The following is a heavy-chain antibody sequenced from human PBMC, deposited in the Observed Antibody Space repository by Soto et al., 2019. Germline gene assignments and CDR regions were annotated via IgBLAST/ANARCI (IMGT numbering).Heavy chain of an antibody. CDR1: GGTFSSYA. D-gene: IGHD2-15*01. Sequence: QVQLVQSGAEVKKPGSSVKVSCKASGGTFSSYAISWVRQAPGQGLEWMGGLIPIFGTANYAQKFQGRVTLTADESTSTAYMELSSLRSEDTAVYYCARNGCSGGSCYSENWFDPWGQGTLVTVSS. J-gene: IGHJ5*02. CDR2: LIPIFGTA. CDR3: ARNGCSGGSCYSENWFDP. V-gene: IGHV1-69*12.